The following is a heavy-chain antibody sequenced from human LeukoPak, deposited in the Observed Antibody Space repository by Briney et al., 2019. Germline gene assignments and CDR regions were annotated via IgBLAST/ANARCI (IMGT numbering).Heavy chain of an antibody. V-gene: IGHV3-33*06. CDR3: AKDAQRGFDYSNSLEY. D-gene: IGHD4-11*01. CDR1: GFTYIHYG. Sequence: GRSLRLSCTASGFTYIHYGMHWVRQAPGKGLEWVAVIWSDGTEKYYADAVKGRFTISRDNSRNTLYLQMNSLRGEDTAGYYCAKDAQRGFDYSNSLEYWGQGTLVTVSS. J-gene: IGHJ4*02. CDR2: IWSDGTEK.